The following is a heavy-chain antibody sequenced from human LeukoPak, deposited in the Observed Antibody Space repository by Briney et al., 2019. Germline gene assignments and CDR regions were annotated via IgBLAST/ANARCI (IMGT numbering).Heavy chain of an antibody. Sequence: SETLSLTCTVSGDSITNSRFYWGWIRQPPGKGLEWIGSVYHSGGTYHSPSLKSRLTISLDKSKNQFSLQLTSVTAADTAVYYCARHYGPWGQGTLVTVSS. CDR3: ARHYGP. D-gene: IGHD3-10*01. CDR2: VYHSGGT. V-gene: IGHV4-39*01. J-gene: IGHJ4*02. CDR1: GDSITNSRFY.